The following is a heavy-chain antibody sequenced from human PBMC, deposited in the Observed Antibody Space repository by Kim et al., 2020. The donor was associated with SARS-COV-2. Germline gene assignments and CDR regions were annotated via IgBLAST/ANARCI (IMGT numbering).Heavy chain of an antibody. V-gene: IGHV3-15*01. CDR3: TTALLNYYDSQYGAFDI. J-gene: IGHJ3*02. Sequence: GGSLRLSCAASGFTFSNAWMSWVRQAPGKGLEWVGRIKRKTDGGTTDYAAPVKGRFTISRDDSKNTLYLQMNSLKTEDTAVYYCTTALLNYYDSQYGAFDIWGQGTMVTVSS. CDR2: IKRKTDGGTT. CDR1: GFTFSNAW. D-gene: IGHD3-22*01.